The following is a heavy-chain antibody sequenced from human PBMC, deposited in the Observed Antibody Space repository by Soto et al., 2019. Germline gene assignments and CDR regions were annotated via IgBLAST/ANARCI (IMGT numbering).Heavy chain of an antibody. D-gene: IGHD6-13*01. Sequence: QVQLVQSGAEVKKPGASVKVSCKASGYTFTSYDINWVRQATGQGLEWMGWMNPNSGNTGYAQKFQGRVTMTRNTSISTAYMELNSLRSEDTAVYYCARRRYSSSWYYYYYYGMDVWGQGTTVTVSS. CDR1: GYTFTSYD. CDR2: MNPNSGNT. J-gene: IGHJ6*02. V-gene: IGHV1-8*01. CDR3: ARRRYSSSWYYYYYYGMDV.